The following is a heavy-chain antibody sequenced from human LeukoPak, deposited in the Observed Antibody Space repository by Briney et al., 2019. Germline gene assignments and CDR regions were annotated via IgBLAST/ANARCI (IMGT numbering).Heavy chain of an antibody. Sequence: PSETLSLTCTVSGYSISSGYYWGWIRQPPGKGLEWIGSIYHSGSTYYNPSLKSRVTISVDTSKNQFSLKLSSVTAADTAVYYCAKEGRFSGWFDSWGQGTLVTVSS. D-gene: IGHD3-10*01. V-gene: IGHV4-38-2*02. CDR1: GYSISSGYY. CDR2: IYHSGST. J-gene: IGHJ5*01. CDR3: AKEGRFSGWFDS.